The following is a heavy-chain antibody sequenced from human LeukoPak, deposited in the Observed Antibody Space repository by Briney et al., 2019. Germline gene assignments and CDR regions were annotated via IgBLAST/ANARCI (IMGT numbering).Heavy chain of an antibody. D-gene: IGHD3-22*01. Sequence: GRSLRLSCAASGFTFDDYAMHWVRQAPGKGLEWVSGISWNSGSIGYADSVKGRFTISRDNAKNSLYLQMNSLRAEDTAVYYCAKDMALAGYYYDKEDAFDIWGQGTMVTVSS. J-gene: IGHJ3*02. CDR1: GFTFDDYA. CDR2: ISWNSGSI. V-gene: IGHV3-9*01. CDR3: AKDMALAGYYYDKEDAFDI.